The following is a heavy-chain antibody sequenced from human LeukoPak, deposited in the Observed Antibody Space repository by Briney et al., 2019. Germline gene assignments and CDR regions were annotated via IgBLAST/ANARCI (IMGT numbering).Heavy chain of an antibody. D-gene: IGHD2-21*02. CDR2: IKEDGSEA. J-gene: IGHJ4*02. CDR3: AREWYEYGGDSGGY. V-gene: IGHV3-7*01. Sequence: GGSLRLSCAASGLTISGHWMAWVRQAPGKGLEWVAGIKEDGSEAHYVDSVKGRFTISRDNAKNSLYLQMASLRAEDTATYYCAREWYEYGGDSGGYWGQGTLVTVSS. CDR1: GLTISGHW.